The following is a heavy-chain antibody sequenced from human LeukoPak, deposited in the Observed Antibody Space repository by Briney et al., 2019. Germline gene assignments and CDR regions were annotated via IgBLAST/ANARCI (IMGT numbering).Heavy chain of an antibody. CDR1: GGSFSDYY. V-gene: IGHV4-34*01. Sequence: SETLSLTCAVYGGSFSDYYWTWIRQPPGKGLEWIGEINHSGSANYNPSLKSRVTISVDTSKNQFSLKLSSVTAADTAVYYCARPFGTHRFLSYWGQGILVTVSS. CDR2: INHSGSA. CDR3: ARPFGTHRFLSY. J-gene: IGHJ4*02. D-gene: IGHD1-1*01.